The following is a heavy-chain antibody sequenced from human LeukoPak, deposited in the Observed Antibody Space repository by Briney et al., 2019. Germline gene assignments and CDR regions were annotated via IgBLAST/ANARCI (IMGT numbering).Heavy chain of an antibody. CDR3: ARVLNYDYVWGSLTLYY. CDR2: INPNSGGT. D-gene: IGHD3-16*01. V-gene: IGHV1-2*02. CDR1: GYTFTGYY. J-gene: IGHJ4*02. Sequence: GASVKVSCKASGYTFTGYYMHWVRQAPGQGLEWMGWINPNSGGTNYAQKFQGRVTMTRDTSISTAYMELSRLRSDDTAVYYCARVLNYDYVWGSLTLYYWGQGTLVTVSS.